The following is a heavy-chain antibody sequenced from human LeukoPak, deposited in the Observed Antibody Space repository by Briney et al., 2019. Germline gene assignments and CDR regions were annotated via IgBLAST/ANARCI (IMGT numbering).Heavy chain of an antibody. J-gene: IGHJ4*02. CDR1: GYTFTGYY. V-gene: IGHV1-46*01. CDR3: ARGDSSGYYFLDY. CDR2: INPSGGST. Sequence: ASVKVSCKASGYTFTGYYMHWVRQAPGQGLEWMGIINPSGGSTSYARKFQGRVTMTRDMSTSTVYMELSSLRSEDTAVYYCARGDSSGYYFLDYWGQGTLVTVSS. D-gene: IGHD3-22*01.